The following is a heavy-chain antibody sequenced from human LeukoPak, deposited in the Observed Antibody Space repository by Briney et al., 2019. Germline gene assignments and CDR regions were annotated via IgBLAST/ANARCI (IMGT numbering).Heavy chain of an antibody. CDR2: IYHSGST. CDR1: GGSISSGGYS. CDR3: ARIYDLVPFDY. D-gene: IGHD3-3*01. V-gene: IGHV4-30-2*01. J-gene: IGHJ4*02. Sequence: PSQTLSLTCAVSGGSISSGGYSWSWIRQPPGKGLEWIGYIYHSGSTYYNPSLKSRVTISVDRSKNQFSLKLSSVTAADTAVYYCARIYDLVPFDYWGQGTQVTVSS.